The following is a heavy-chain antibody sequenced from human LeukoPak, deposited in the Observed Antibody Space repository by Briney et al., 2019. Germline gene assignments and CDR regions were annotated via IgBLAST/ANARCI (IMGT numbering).Heavy chain of an antibody. V-gene: IGHV4-61*08. CDR3: ARSQSQSGSYRYYFAY. D-gene: IGHD3-16*02. J-gene: IGHJ4*02. CDR2: VYYSGNS. Sequence: SETLSLTCSVSGVSVGSAGYYWTWIRQPSGKGLEWIGYVYYSGNSNYNPILKSRVTMSLDPSNNQFSLKLSSVTAADTAVYYCARSQSQSGSYRYYFAYWGQGTLVAVSS. CDR1: GVSVGSAGYY.